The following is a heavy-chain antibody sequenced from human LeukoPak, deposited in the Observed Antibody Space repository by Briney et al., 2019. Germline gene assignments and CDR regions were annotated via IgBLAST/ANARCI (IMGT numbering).Heavy chain of an antibody. V-gene: IGHV3-23*01. CDR2: ISGSGGST. D-gene: IGHD3-9*01. Sequence: GGSLRLSCAASGFTFSSYAMSWVRQAPGKGLEWVSAISGSGGSTYYADSVKGRFTISRDNSKNTLYLQMNSLRAEDTAVYYCAKETYDILTGYYHFDYWGQGTLVTVFS. CDR3: AKETYDILTGYYHFDY. J-gene: IGHJ4*02. CDR1: GFTFSSYA.